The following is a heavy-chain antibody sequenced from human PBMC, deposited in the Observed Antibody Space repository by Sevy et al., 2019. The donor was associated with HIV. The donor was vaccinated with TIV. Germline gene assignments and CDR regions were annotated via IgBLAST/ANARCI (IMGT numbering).Heavy chain of an antibody. V-gene: IGHV4-30-2*01. CDR1: GGSLSSGAYS. J-gene: IGHJ4*02. CDR2: LYHSGST. D-gene: IGHD2-15*01. CDR3: ARVSGNSEWGYYFDS. Sequence: SETLSLTCAVSGGSLSSGAYSRSWIRQPPGKGLEWIGCLYHSGSTYYNPSLKSRVTISVDRSKSQFSLKLSSVTAADTAVYYCARVSGNSEWGYYFDSWGQGTLVTVSS.